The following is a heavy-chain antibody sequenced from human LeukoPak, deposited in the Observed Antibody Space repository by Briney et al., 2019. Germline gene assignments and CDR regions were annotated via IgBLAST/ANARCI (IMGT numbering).Heavy chain of an antibody. CDR2: IYYSGST. CDR3: ARDPYYDFWRGYYYYMDV. V-gene: IGHV4-39*07. Sequence: SETLSLTCTVSGGSISSSSYYWGWIRQPPGKGLEWIGSIYYSGSTYYNPSLKSRVTISVDTSKNQFSLKLGSVTAADTAVYYCARDPYYDFWRGYYYYMDVWGKGTTVTVSS. J-gene: IGHJ6*03. D-gene: IGHD3-3*01. CDR1: GGSISSSSYY.